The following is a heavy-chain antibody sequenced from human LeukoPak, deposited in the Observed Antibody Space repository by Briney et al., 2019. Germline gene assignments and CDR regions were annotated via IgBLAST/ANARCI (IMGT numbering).Heavy chain of an antibody. V-gene: IGHV3-21*01. CDR3: ARKIAVAGTYAFDI. D-gene: IGHD6-19*01. J-gene: IGHJ3*02. CDR1: GFTFSSYS. Sequence: GGSLRLFCAASGFTFSSYSMNWVRQAPGKGLEWVSSISSSSSYIYYADSVKGRFTISRDNAKNSLYLQMNSLRAEDTAVYYCARKIAVAGTYAFDIWGQGTMVTVSS. CDR2: ISSSSSYI.